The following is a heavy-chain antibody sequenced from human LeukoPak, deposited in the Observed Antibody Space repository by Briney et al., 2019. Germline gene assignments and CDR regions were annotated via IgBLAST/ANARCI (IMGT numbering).Heavy chain of an antibody. CDR2: INHSGST. D-gene: IGHD2-8*01. CDR1: GGSFSGYY. V-gene: IGHV4-34*01. J-gene: IGHJ5*02. CDR3: ARFYCTNGVCLIGFDP. Sequence: SETLSLTCAVYGGSFSGYYWSWIRQPPGKGLEWIGEINHSGSTNYNPSLKSRVTISVDTSKNQFSLKLSSVTVADTAVYYCARFYCTNGVCLIGFDPWGQGTLVTVSS.